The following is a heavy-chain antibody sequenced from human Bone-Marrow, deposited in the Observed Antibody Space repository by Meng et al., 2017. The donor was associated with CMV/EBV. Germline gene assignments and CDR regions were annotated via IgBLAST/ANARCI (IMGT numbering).Heavy chain of an antibody. CDR3: ARDRELGY. V-gene: IGHV4-59*01. CDR1: HGSISIYF. CDR2: IYDGGST. D-gene: IGHD7-27*01. J-gene: IGHJ4*02. Sequence: QVQLQESGPGLVKPSPTLSLTCIVSHGSISIYFWNWIRQAPGKGLEWIGHIYDGGSTNYNPSLESRVTISVDTSKNQFSLKLSSVTAADTAVYYCARDRELGYWGQGTLVTVSS.